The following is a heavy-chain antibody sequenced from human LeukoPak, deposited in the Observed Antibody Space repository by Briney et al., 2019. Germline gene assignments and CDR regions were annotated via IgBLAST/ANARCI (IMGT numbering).Heavy chain of an antibody. V-gene: IGHV1-18*01. CDR3: AREGYADCGWFDP. J-gene: IGHJ5*02. Sequence: KLQGRVTITTDTSTSTAYMELRSLRSDDTAMYYCAREGYADCGWFDPWGQGTLVTVSS. D-gene: IGHD4-17*01.